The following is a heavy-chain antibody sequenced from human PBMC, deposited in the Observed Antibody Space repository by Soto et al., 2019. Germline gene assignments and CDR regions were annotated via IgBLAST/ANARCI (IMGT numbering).Heavy chain of an antibody. V-gene: IGHV3-73*01. J-gene: IGHJ6*02. CDR2: IRSKANSYAT. CDR3: TSEGYYDSSGYFYYYYYGMDV. Sequence: PGGSLRLYCAASGFTFSGSAMHWVRRSSGKGLEWVGRIRSKANSYATAYAASVKGRFTISRDDSKNTAYLQMNSLKTEDTAVYYCTSEGYYDSSGYFYYYYYGMDVWGQGTTVTVSS. CDR1: GFTFSGSA. D-gene: IGHD3-22*01.